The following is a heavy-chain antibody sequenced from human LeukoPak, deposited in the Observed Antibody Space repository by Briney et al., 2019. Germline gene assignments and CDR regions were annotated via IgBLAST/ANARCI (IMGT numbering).Heavy chain of an antibody. CDR3: ARVGLRGYSYGSFDY. Sequence: SVKVSCKASGGTFSSYAISWVRQAPGQGLEWMGGIIPIFGTANYAQKFQGRVTITADESTNTAYMELSSLRSEDTAVYYCARVGLRGYSYGSFDYWGQGTLVTVSS. J-gene: IGHJ4*02. V-gene: IGHV1-69*13. CDR2: IIPIFGTA. CDR1: GGTFSSYA. D-gene: IGHD5-18*01.